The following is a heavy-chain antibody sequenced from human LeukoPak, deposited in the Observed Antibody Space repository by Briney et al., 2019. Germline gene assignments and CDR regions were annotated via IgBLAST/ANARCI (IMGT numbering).Heavy chain of an antibody. V-gene: IGHV4-4*07. D-gene: IGHD4-17*01. J-gene: IGHJ5*02. CDR1: GNSFGDYY. CDR3: TRDTGTTGEVKFDP. CDR2: IYTSGST. Sequence: SETLSLTCTVSGNSFGDYYWSWIRQPAGKGLEWIGRIYTSGSTTYDPSLKSRVTMSVDTSKSQFSLNLMSVTAADTAVYYCTRDTGTTGEVKFDPWGQGTLVTVSS.